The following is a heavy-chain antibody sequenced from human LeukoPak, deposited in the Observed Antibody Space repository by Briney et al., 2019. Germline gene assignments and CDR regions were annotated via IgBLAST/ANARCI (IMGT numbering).Heavy chain of an antibody. Sequence: ASVKVSCKASGYTFTSYYMHWVRQAPGQGLEWMGIINPSGGSTSYAQKFQGRVTITADESTSTAYMELSSLRSEDTAVYYCARDQRATIFGVVPGGAFDIWGQGTMVTVSS. CDR3: ARDQRATIFGVVPGGAFDI. V-gene: IGHV1-46*01. CDR2: INPSGGST. J-gene: IGHJ3*02. CDR1: GYTFTSYY. D-gene: IGHD3-3*01.